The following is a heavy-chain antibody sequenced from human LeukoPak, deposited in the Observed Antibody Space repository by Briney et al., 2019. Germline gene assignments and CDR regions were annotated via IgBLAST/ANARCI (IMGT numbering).Heavy chain of an antibody. D-gene: IGHD1-26*01. CDR2: ISGSGSDI. Sequence: GGSLRLSCVVSGFTFSDYYMSWIRQARGKGLEWVSYISGSGSDIYYAASVKGRFTISRDNAKNSLYLQMNSLRAEDTAVYYCARGGVGAPSWFDPWGQGTLVTVSS. CDR3: ARGGVGAPSWFDP. CDR1: GFTFSDYY. V-gene: IGHV3-11*01. J-gene: IGHJ5*02.